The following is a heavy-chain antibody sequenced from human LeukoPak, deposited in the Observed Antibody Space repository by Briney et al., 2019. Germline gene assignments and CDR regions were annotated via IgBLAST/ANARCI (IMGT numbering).Heavy chain of an antibody. D-gene: IGHD6-19*01. J-gene: IGHJ3*01. CDR2: ISGDGDKA. CDR1: GFTFTTYA. V-gene: IGHV3-23*01. CDR3: AKDLALAGTGGGFDA. Sequence: GGSLRLSCAASGFTFTTYAINWVRQAPGKTLEKVSGISGDGDKAYYADSVNGRFTISRDNSRNTVSLHMSSLRAEDTALYYCAKDLALAGTGGGFDAWGQGTRVAVSS.